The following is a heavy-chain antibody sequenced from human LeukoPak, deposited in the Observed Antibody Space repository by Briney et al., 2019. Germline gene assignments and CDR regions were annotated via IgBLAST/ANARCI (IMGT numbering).Heavy chain of an antibody. CDR1: GFTFSSYA. V-gene: IGHV3-23*01. D-gene: IGHD3-10*01. J-gene: IGHJ4*02. CDR2: VSSNGAKT. CDR3: ATVRGGSGTYYNDY. Sequence: HPGGSLRLSCAASGFTFSSYAITWVRQAPGKGLEWVSAVSSNGAKTYYADSVKGRFTISRDNSKNTLYLQMNSLRAEDTSVYYCATVRGGSGTYYNDYWGQGTLVTVSS.